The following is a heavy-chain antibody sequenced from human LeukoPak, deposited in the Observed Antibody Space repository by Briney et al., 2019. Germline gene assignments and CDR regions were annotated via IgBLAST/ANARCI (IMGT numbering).Heavy chain of an antibody. Sequence: PSETLSLTCAVYGGSFSGYYWSWIRQPPGKGLEWIGEINHSGSTNYNPSLKSRVTISVDTSKNRFSLKLSSVTAADTAVYYCARAELGSGWSYYYYYYGMDVWGQGTTVTVSS. V-gene: IGHV4-34*01. CDR3: ARAELGSGWSYYYYYYGMDV. J-gene: IGHJ6*02. D-gene: IGHD6-19*01. CDR1: GGSFSGYY. CDR2: INHSGST.